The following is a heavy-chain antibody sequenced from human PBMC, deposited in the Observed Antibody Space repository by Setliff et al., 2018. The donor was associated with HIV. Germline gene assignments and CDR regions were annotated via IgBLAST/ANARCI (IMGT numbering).Heavy chain of an antibody. CDR1: VGSFSGYY. CDR2: ISHSGRT. V-gene: IGHV4-34*01. CDR3: ARGPLDSSGYRSDAFDI. J-gene: IGHJ3*02. Sequence: NPSETLSLTCAVYVGSFSGYYWSWIRQPPGKGLEWIGEISHSGRTNYNPSLKSRVTISVDTSKNQFSLKLSSVTAADTAVYYCARGPLDSSGYRSDAFDIWGQGTMVTVSS. D-gene: IGHD3-22*01.